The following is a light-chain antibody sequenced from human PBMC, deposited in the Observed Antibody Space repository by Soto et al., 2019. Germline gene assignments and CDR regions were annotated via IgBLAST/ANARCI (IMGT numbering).Light chain of an antibody. Sequence: EIVLTQSLGTLSLSVGERVTLSCRASQSVSSYLAWYQQTPGQAPRLLIYDTSNTATGTPDRFSGSGSGTDFTLTISRLEPEDFTLYYCQQYGSSPLTFGGGTTVEIK. CDR2: DTS. CDR1: QSVSSY. V-gene: IGKV3-20*01. CDR3: QQYGSSPLT. J-gene: IGKJ4*01.